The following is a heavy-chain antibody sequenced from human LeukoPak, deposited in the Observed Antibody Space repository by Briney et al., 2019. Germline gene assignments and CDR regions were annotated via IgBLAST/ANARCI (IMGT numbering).Heavy chain of an antibody. CDR2: IIPIFGTA. J-gene: IGHJ5*02. CDR3: AIEFSSGYFNWFDP. Sequence: GASVKVSCKASGGTFSSYAISWVRQAPGQGLEWMGRIIPIFGTANYAQKFQDRVTITADESTSAAYMELSSLRSEDTAVYYCAIEFSSGYFNWFDPWGQGTLVTVSS. CDR1: GGTFSSYA. V-gene: IGHV1-69*13. D-gene: IGHD3-22*01.